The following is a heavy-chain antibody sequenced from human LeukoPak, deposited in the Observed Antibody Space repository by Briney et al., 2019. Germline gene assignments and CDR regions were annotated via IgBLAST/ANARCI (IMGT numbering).Heavy chain of an antibody. D-gene: IGHD6-19*01. V-gene: IGHV4-34*01. J-gene: IGHJ4*02. Sequence: PSETLSLTCAVYGGSFSGYYWSRIRQPPGKGLEWIGEINHSGSTNYNPSLKSRVTISVDTSKNQFSLKLSSVTAADTAVYYCARGSGIAVAGTFDYWGQGTLVTVSS. CDR3: ARGSGIAVAGTFDY. CDR1: GGSFSGYY. CDR2: INHSGST.